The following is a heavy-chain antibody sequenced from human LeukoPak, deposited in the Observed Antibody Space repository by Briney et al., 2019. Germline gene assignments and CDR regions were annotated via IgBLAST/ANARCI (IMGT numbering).Heavy chain of an antibody. CDR1: GYTFTSYD. CDR3: ARGRRSRVAATTGYYYYMDV. D-gene: IGHD2-15*01. V-gene: IGHV1-8*01. Sequence: GASVKVSCKASGYTFTSYDINWVGQATGQGLEWMGWMNPNSGNTGYAQKFQGRVTMTRNTSISTAYMELSSLRSEDTAVYYCARGRRSRVAATTGYYYYMDVWGKGTTVTVSS. CDR2: MNPNSGNT. J-gene: IGHJ6*03.